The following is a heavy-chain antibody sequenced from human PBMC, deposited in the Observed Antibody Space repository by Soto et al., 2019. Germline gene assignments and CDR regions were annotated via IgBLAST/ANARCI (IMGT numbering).Heavy chain of an antibody. D-gene: IGHD2-21*02. J-gene: IGHJ3*02. CDR2: ISYDGSNK. Sequence: QVQLVESGGGVVQPGRSLRLSCAASGFTFSSYAMHWVSQAPGKGLEWVAVISYDGSNKYYADSVKGRFTISRDNSKNTLYLHMNILRAEDTAVYYCARGRHIVLVTAIPDAFDIWGQGTMVTLSS. V-gene: IGHV3-30-3*01. CDR1: GFTFSSYA. CDR3: ARGRHIVLVTAIPDAFDI.